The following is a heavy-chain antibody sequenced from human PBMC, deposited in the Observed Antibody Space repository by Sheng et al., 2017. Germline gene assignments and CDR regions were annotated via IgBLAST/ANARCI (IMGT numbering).Heavy chain of an antibody. CDR2: IWYDGSNK. CDR3: ARVGRPRLKLKHDSDYGMDV. D-gene: IGHD6-25*01. CDR1: GFTFSSYG. V-gene: IGHV3-33*01. J-gene: IGHJ6*02. Sequence: QVQLVESGGGVVQPGRSLRLSCAASGFTFSSYGMHWVRQAPGKGLEWVAVIWYDGSNKYYADSVKGRFTISRDNSKNTLYLQMNSLRAEDTAVYYCARVGRPRLKLKHDSDYGMDVWGQGTTVTVSS.